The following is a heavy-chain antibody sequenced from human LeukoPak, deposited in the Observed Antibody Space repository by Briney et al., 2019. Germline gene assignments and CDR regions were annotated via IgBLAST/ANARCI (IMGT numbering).Heavy chain of an antibody. CDR1: GGSISSGDYY. J-gene: IGHJ5*02. V-gene: IGHV4-30-4*08. CDR2: IYYSGST. Sequence: SETLSLTCTVSGGSISSGDYYWSWIRQPPGKGLEWIGYIYYSGSTYYNPSLKSRVAISVDTSKNQFSLKLSSVTAADTAVYXXARVKTIGFDPWGQGTLVTVSS. CDR3: ARVKTIGFDP. D-gene: IGHD3-3*01.